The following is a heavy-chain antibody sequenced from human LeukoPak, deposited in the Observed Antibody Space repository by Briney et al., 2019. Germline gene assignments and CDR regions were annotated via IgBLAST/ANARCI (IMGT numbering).Heavy chain of an antibody. CDR3: ARDGTGSGCYLP. D-gene: IGHD3-10*01. V-gene: IGHV3-30-3*01. Sequence: GGSLRLSCAASGFTFSSYAMHWVRQAPGKGLEWVAVISYDGSNKYYADSVKGRFTISRDNSKNTLYLQMNSLRAEDTAAYYCARDGTGSGCYLPWGQGTLVTVSS. CDR2: ISYDGSNK. J-gene: IGHJ5*02. CDR1: GFTFSSYA.